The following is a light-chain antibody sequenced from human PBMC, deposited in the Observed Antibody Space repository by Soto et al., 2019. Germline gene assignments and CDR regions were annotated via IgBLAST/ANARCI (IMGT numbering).Light chain of an antibody. Sequence: ELVLTQSPGTLSLSPGERGTLSCRASQSVTSSRLAWYQQKPGQAPRLLIYDASTRATGIPDRFSAIGSGTEYTLTISRLEPEDFAVYYCQQYGASPNTFGQGTRLEIK. J-gene: IGKJ5*01. CDR3: QQYGASPNT. CDR1: QSVTSSR. CDR2: DAS. V-gene: IGKV3-20*01.